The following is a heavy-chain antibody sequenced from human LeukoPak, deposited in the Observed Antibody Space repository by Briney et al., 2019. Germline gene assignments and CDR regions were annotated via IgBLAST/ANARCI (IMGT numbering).Heavy chain of an antibody. Sequence: GGSLRLSCAASASTFSNYWMHWVRQAPGKGLVWVSRINPDGSGTNYADSVAGRFTISRDNAKNTLYLQMNSLRADDTAVYYCARDVIAGAHAFDIWGQGTMVTVSS. CDR1: ASTFSNYW. CDR3: ARDVIAGAHAFDI. CDR2: INPDGSGT. D-gene: IGHD2-21*01. J-gene: IGHJ3*02. V-gene: IGHV3-74*01.